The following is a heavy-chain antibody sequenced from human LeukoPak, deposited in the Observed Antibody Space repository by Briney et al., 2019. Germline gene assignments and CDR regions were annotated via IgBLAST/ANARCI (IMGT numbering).Heavy chain of an antibody. CDR3: ARDSGCSSTSCYTGGDY. CDR1: GFTFSSYS. D-gene: IGHD2-2*02. CDR2: ISSSSSYI. Sequence: GGSLRLSCAASGFTFSSYSMNWVRQAPGKGLEWVSSISSSSSYIYYADSVKGRFTISRDNAKNTLYLQMNSLRAEDTAVYYCARDSGCSSTSCYTGGDYWGLGTLVTVSS. J-gene: IGHJ4*02. V-gene: IGHV3-21*01.